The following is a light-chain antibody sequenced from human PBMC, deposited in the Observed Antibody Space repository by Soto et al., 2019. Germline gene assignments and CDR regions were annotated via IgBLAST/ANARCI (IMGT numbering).Light chain of an antibody. Sequence: EIVMTQSPATLSVSPGERATLSCRASQSVSSNLAWYQQKPGQAPRLLISGASNGATGIPAKFSGSGSGTEFTLTISSLQPEDFAVYYCQQYDNSLAFGGGTKVEIK. V-gene: IGKV3-15*01. J-gene: IGKJ4*01. CDR2: GAS. CDR3: QQYDNSLA. CDR1: QSVSSN.